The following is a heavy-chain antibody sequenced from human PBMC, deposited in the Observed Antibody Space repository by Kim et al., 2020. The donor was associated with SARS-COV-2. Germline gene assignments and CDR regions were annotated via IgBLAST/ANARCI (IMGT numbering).Heavy chain of an antibody. J-gene: IGHJ4*02. CDR3: ARHPSITIFGVVIMGRDKFDY. Sequence: SETLSLTCTVSGGSISSSSYYWGWIRQPPGKGLEWIGSIYYSGSTYYNPSLKSRVTISVDTSKNQFSLKLSSVTAADTAVYYCARHPSITIFGVVIMGRDKFDYWGQGTLVTVSS. D-gene: IGHD3-3*01. CDR1: GGSISSSSYY. V-gene: IGHV4-39*01. CDR2: IYYSGST.